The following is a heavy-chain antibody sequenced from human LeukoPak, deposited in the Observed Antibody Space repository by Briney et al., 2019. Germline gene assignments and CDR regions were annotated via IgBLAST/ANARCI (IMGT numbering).Heavy chain of an antibody. CDR1: GYTLTELS. D-gene: IGHD6-13*01. V-gene: IGHV1-24*01. Sequence: ASVKVSCKVSGYTLTELSMHWVRQAPGKGLEWMGGFDPEDGETIYAQKFQGRVTMTEDTSTSTAYMELRSLRSDDTAVYYCARGARIAAAPDYWGQGTLVTVSS. CDR2: FDPEDGET. J-gene: IGHJ4*02. CDR3: ARGARIAAAPDY.